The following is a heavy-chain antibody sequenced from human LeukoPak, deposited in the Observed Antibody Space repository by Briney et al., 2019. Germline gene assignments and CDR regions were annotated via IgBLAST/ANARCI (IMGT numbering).Heavy chain of an antibody. Sequence: LSGGSLRLSCAASGFTFSSYAMSWVRQAPGKGLEWVSAISGSGGSTYYADSVKGRFTISRDNSKNTLYLQMNSLRAEDTAVYYCAKDRSVVAAVYYYYGMDVWGQGTTVTVSS. V-gene: IGHV3-23*01. CDR3: AKDRSVVAAVYYYYGMDV. D-gene: IGHD2-15*01. CDR1: GFTFSSYA. J-gene: IGHJ6*02. CDR2: ISGSGGST.